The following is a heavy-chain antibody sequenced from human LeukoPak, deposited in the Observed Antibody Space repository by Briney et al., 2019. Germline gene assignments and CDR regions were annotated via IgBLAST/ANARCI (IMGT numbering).Heavy chain of an antibody. V-gene: IGHV1-18*01. D-gene: IGHD3-10*01. CDR1: GYTFTSCG. J-gene: IGHJ5*02. CDR3: ARVRALLWFGEPDWFDP. CDR2: ISAYNDNT. Sequence: ASVKVSCKASGYTFTSCGINWVRQAPGQGLEWMGWISAYNDNTNYAQKFQGRVTMTTDTSTSTAYMELRSLRSDDTAVYYCARVRALLWFGEPDWFDPWGQGTLVTVSS.